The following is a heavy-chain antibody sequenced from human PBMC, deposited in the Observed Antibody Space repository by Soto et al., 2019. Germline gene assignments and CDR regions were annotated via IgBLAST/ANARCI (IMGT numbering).Heavy chain of an antibody. CDR3: ASWSYYYDSSGYDAFDI. CDR2: ISGSGGST. D-gene: IGHD3-22*01. CDR1: GFTFSSYA. V-gene: IGHV3-23*01. J-gene: IGHJ3*02. Sequence: LRLSCAASGFTFSSYAMSWVRQAPGKGLEWVSAISGSGGSTYYADSVKGRFTISRDNSKNTLYLQMNSLRAEDTAVYYCASWSYYYDSSGYDAFDIWGQGTMVTVSS.